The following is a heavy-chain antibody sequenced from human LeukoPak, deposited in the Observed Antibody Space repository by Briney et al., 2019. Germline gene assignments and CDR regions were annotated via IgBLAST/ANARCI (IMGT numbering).Heavy chain of an antibody. D-gene: IGHD2/OR15-2a*01. CDR1: GFTFSSYV. CDR2: ISGSGGST. Sequence: GGSLRLSCATTGFTFSSYVMSWVRQAPGKGLEWVSAISGSGGSTYYADSVKGRFTISRDNSKNTLYLQMNSLRAEDTAVYYCAKTILSFQHWGQGTLVTVSS. CDR3: AKTILSFQH. J-gene: IGHJ1*01. V-gene: IGHV3-23*01.